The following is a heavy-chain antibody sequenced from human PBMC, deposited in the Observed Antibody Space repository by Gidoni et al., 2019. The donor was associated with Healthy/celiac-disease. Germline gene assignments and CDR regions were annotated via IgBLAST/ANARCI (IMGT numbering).Heavy chain of an antibody. D-gene: IGHD3-22*01. CDR3: ARDYPSPNYYDSSGYSDY. CDR2: INPSGGST. Sequence: QVQLVQSGAEVKKPGASVTVSCKASGYTFTSYYMHWVRQAPGQGLEWMGIINPSGGSTSYAQKFQGRVTMTRDTSTSTVYMELSSLRSEDTAVYYCARDYPSPNYYDSSGYSDYWGQGTLVTVSS. CDR1: GYTFTSYY. J-gene: IGHJ4*02. V-gene: IGHV1-46*01.